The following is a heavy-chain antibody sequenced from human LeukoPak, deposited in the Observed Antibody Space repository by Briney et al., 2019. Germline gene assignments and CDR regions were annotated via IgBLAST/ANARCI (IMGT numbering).Heavy chain of an antibody. Sequence: SETLSLTCAVYGGSFSGYYWSWIRQPPGKGLEWIGEINHNGSTNYNPSLKSRVTISVDTSKNQFSLKLSSVTPEDTAVYYCARSFGSGRIIGYWGQGTLVTVSS. J-gene: IGHJ4*02. D-gene: IGHD3-10*01. CDR1: GGSFSGYY. CDR2: INHNGST. CDR3: ARSFGSGRIIGY. V-gene: IGHV4-34*01.